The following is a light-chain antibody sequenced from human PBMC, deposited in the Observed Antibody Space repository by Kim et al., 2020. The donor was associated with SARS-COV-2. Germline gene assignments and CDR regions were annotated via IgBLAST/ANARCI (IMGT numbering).Light chain of an antibody. V-gene: IGKV1-5*03. J-gene: IGKJ1*01. CDR2: KAS. CDR1: QSLDTW. Sequence: GDRVTITCRASQSLDTWLXWYQQTPGKPPKLLIYKASNLESGVPSRFSGSGSGTEFSLTISSLQPDDFATYYCQHYQGYSWTFG. CDR3: QHYQGYSWT.